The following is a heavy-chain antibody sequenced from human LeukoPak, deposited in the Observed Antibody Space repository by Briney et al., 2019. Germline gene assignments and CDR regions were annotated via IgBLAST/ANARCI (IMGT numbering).Heavy chain of an antibody. CDR3: AKDGYQLLYYYYYYMDV. J-gene: IGHJ6*03. Sequence: PGGSLRLSCAASGFTFGSYVMHWVRQAPGKGLEWVAFIRYDGSNKYYADSVKGRFTISRDNSKNTLYLQMNSLRAEDTAVYYCAKDGYQLLYYYYYYMDVWGKGTTVTISS. CDR1: GFTFGSYV. D-gene: IGHD2-2*01. V-gene: IGHV3-30*02. CDR2: IRYDGSNK.